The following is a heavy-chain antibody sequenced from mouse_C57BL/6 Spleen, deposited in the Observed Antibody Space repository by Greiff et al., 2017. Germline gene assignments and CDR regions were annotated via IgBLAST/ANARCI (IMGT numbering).Heavy chain of an antibody. CDR3: ARTLYYYGSSSFAY. CDR2: IYPGSGNT. D-gene: IGHD1-1*01. V-gene: IGHV1-76*01. J-gene: IGHJ3*01. CDR1: GYTFTDYY. Sequence: QVQLQQSGAELVRPGASVKLSCKASGYTFTDYYINWVKQRPGQGLEWIARIYPGSGNTYYNEKFKGKATLTAEKSSSTAYMQLSSLTSEDSAVYFCARTLYYYGSSSFAYWGQGTLVTVSA.